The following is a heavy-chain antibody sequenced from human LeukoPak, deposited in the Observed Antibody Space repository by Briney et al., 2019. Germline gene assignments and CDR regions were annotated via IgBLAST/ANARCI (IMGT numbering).Heavy chain of an antibody. Sequence: GGSLRLSCAASGFTFSSYAMSWVRRAPGKGLEWVSAISGSGGSTYYADSVKGRFTISRDNSKNTLYLQMNSLRTEDTAVYYCAKERSDTMVRGVIGYWGQGTLVTVSS. CDR2: ISGSGGST. CDR1: GFTFSSYA. V-gene: IGHV3-23*01. D-gene: IGHD3-10*01. CDR3: AKERSDTMVRGVIGY. J-gene: IGHJ4*02.